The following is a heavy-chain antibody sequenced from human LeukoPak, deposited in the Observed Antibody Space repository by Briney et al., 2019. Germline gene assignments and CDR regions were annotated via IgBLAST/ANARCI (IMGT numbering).Heavy chain of an antibody. D-gene: IGHD3-3*01. CDR1: GFTFSSYG. CDR3: AKDTGYDFWSGYSNRVYYYGMDV. J-gene: IGHJ6*02. Sequence: GRSLRLSCAASGFTFSSYGMHWVRQAPGKGLEWVAVISYDGSNKYYADSVKGRFTISRDNSKNTLYLQMNSQRAEDTAVYYCAKDTGYDFWSGYSNRVYYYGMDVWGQGTTVTVSS. CDR2: ISYDGSNK. V-gene: IGHV3-30*18.